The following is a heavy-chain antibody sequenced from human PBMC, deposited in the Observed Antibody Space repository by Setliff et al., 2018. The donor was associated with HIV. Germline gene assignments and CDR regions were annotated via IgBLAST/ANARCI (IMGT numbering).Heavy chain of an antibody. CDR3: ASAHAPIVVVVAATVGWFDP. CDR1: GGSISSSSYY. V-gene: IGHV4-39*01. D-gene: IGHD2-15*01. J-gene: IGHJ5*02. CDR2: IYYSGST. Sequence: SETLSLTCNVSGGSISSSSYYWGWIRQPPGKGLEWIGSIYYSGSTYYNPSLESRVTISVDTSKNQFSLKLSSVTAADTAVYYCASAHAPIVVVVAATVGWFDPWGQGTLVTV.